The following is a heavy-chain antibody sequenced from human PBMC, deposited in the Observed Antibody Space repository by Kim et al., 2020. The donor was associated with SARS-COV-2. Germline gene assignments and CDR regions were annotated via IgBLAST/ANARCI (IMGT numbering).Heavy chain of an antibody. CDR3: AKEGGDQVFRWVDP. V-gene: IGHV3-23*01. J-gene: IGHJ5*02. Sequence: AGSMSGRFTISRTTTMNSLYLQMNSLRAEDTDVYYCAKEGGDQVFRWVDPWGQGTLVTVSS. D-gene: IGHD1-26*01.